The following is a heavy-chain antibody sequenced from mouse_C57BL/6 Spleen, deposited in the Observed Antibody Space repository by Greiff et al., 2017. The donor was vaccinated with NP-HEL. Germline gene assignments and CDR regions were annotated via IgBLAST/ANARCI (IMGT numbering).Heavy chain of an antibody. V-gene: IGHV1-82*01. CDR3: ARYYYGSSPAWFAY. D-gene: IGHD1-1*01. Sequence: QVQLKESGPELVKPGASVKISCKASGYAFSSSWMNWVKQRPGKGLEWIGRIYPGDGDTNYNGTFKGKATLTADKSSSTAYMQLSSLTSEDSAVYFCARYYYGSSPAWFAYWGQGTLVTVSA. J-gene: IGHJ3*01. CDR2: IYPGDGDT. CDR1: GYAFSSSW.